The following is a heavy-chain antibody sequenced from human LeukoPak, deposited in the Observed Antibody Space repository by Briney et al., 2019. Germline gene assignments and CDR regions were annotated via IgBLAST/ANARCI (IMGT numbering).Heavy chain of an antibody. Sequence: PGGSLRLSCAASGFTFSIYWMTWVRQAPGQGLEWVASINQDGSEKHYVDSVKGRFTISRDNAKNSLSLQMNSLRVEDTAEHYCARGQHGLGYWGQGTLVTVSS. V-gene: IGHV3-7*01. CDR1: GFTFSIYW. CDR3: ARGQHGLGY. J-gene: IGHJ1*01. D-gene: IGHD6-19*01. CDR2: INQDGSEK.